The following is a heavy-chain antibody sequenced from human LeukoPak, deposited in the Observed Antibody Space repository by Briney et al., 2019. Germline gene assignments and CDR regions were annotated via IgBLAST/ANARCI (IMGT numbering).Heavy chain of an antibody. CDR3: ARSIYYYGSGSYYIKAAFDI. V-gene: IGHV4-34*01. J-gene: IGHJ3*02. CDR2: INHSGST. D-gene: IGHD3-10*01. Sequence: SETLSLTCAVYGGSFSGYYWSWIRRPPGKGLEWIGEINHSGSTNYNPSLKSRVTISVVTSKNQFSLKLSSVTAADTAVYYCARSIYYYGSGSYYIKAAFDIWGQGTMVTVSS. CDR1: GGSFSGYY.